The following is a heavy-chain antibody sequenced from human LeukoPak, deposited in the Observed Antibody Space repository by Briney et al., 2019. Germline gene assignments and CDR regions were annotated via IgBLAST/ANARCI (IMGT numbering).Heavy chain of an antibody. J-gene: IGHJ4*02. V-gene: IGHV3-23*01. D-gene: IGHD3-9*01. Sequence: PGGSLRLSCAASGFTFSSYAMSWVRQAPGKGLEWVSDINGSGGSTYYADSVKGRFTISRANSKNTLYLQMNSLRAEDTAVYYCAKCEVSKTPYYDIQFLFDYWGQGTLVTVSS. CDR1: GFTFSSYA. CDR3: AKCEVSKTPYYDIQFLFDY. CDR2: INGSGGST.